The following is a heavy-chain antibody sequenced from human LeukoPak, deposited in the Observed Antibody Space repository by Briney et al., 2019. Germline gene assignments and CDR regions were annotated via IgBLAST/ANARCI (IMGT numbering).Heavy chain of an antibody. Sequence: SETLSLTCTVSDYSISRGYYWGWIRQPPGKGLEWIGSIFHSGSTYFNPSLKSRVTISVDTSKNQFSLKLTSVTAAGTAVYYCARTRYYYNSRSYGAPYYFDYWGQGTLVTVSS. V-gene: IGHV4-38-2*02. CDR1: DYSISRGYY. CDR3: ARTRYYYNSRSYGAPYYFDY. CDR2: IFHSGST. J-gene: IGHJ4*02. D-gene: IGHD3-10*01.